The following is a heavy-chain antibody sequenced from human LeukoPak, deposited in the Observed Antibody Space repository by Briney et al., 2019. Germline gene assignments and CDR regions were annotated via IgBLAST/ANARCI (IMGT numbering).Heavy chain of an antibody. CDR2: IYSTGST. CDR3: ARGGSGPKYFQH. Sequence: PSETLSLTCSVSGGSISNFYWSWIRQPAGKGLEWIGRIYSTGSTNYNPSLESRVTMSVDTSKNQFSLKLSSVTAADTAVYYCARGGSGPKYFQHWGQGTLVTVSS. V-gene: IGHV4-4*07. CDR1: GGSISNFY. D-gene: IGHD6-19*01. J-gene: IGHJ1*01.